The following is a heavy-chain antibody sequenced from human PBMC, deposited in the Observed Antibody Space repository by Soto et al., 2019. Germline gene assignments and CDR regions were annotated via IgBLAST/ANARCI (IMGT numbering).Heavy chain of an antibody. CDR1: GFTFSDYY. CDR2: ISSSSSYT. CDR3: ARSIAVAGIFDY. V-gene: IGHV3-11*06. J-gene: IGHJ4*02. Sequence: GGSLRLSCAASGFTFSDYYMSWIRQAPGKGLEWVSYISSSSSYTNYADSVKGRFTIPRDNAKNSLYLQMNSLRAEDTAVYYCARSIAVAGIFDYWGQGTLVTVSS. D-gene: IGHD6-19*01.